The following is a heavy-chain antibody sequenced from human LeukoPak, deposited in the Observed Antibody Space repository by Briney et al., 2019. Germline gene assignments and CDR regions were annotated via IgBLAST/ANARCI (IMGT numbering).Heavy chain of an antibody. V-gene: IGHV1-2*02. CDR2: ISPNSDSK. Sequence: ASVNVSCKASGYTFSNYYIHWVRQAPGQGLEWMGWISPNSDSKKYAQKFQGRVTMTRDTSINTVYMELRGLRSDDTAVYYCARTRAFDSWGQGTMVIVSS. CDR3: ARTRAFDS. CDR1: GYTFSNYY. J-gene: IGHJ3*02.